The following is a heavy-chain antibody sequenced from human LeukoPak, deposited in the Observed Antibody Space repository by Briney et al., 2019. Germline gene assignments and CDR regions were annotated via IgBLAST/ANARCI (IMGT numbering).Heavy chain of an antibody. Sequence: QPGRSLRLSCAASGFTFDDYALHWVRQAPGKGLEWVSGISWNSGSIGYADSVEGRFTISRDNAKNSLYLQMNSLRAEVTALYYCAKDKSPFWSGYYDAHRGQGTLVTVSS. D-gene: IGHD3-3*01. CDR1: GFTFDDYA. CDR3: AKDKSPFWSGYYDAH. V-gene: IGHV3-9*01. CDR2: ISWNSGSI. J-gene: IGHJ4*02.